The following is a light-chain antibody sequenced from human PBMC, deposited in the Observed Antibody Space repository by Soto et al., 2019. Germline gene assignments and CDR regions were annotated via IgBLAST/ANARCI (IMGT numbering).Light chain of an antibody. J-gene: IGKJ3*01. CDR3: QQYSDFFSS. CDR2: DAS. V-gene: IGKV1-5*01. CDR1: QSISRS. Sequence: DIQMTQSPSTLSASVGDRVTITCRASQSISRSLAWYQQKPGKDPSLLIYDASSLEGGVPLRFSGSGFGTEFTLSVTTLQPADFATYSCQQYSDFFSSFGPGTTVVFK.